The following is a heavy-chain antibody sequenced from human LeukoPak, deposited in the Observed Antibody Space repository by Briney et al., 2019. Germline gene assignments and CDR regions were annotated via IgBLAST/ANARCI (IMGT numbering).Heavy chain of an antibody. CDR1: GFTFSSYG. V-gene: IGHV3-30*02. CDR3: ATNNYYGSGSYLDY. J-gene: IGHJ4*02. Sequence: GGSLRLSCAASGFTFSSYGMHWVRQAPGKGLEWVAVIWYDGSNKYYADSVKGRFTISRDNSKNTLYLQMNSLRPDDTAVYYCATNNYYGSGSYLDYWGQGTLVTVSS. CDR2: IWYDGSNK. D-gene: IGHD3-10*01.